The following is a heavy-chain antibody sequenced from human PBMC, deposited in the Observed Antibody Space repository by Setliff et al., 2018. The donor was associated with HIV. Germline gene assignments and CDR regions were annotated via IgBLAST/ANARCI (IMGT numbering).Heavy chain of an antibody. Sequence: LRLSCAASGFTFSSYAMSWVRQAPGKGLEWVSAISATGGSTYYADSVKGRFTISRDNSKNTLYLQMNSLRAEDTALYYCAKNKASYCSGGICYLDYWGQGTLVTVSS. CDR1: GFTFSSYA. CDR2: ISATGGST. V-gene: IGHV3-23*01. D-gene: IGHD2-15*01. CDR3: AKNKASYCSGGICYLDY. J-gene: IGHJ4*02.